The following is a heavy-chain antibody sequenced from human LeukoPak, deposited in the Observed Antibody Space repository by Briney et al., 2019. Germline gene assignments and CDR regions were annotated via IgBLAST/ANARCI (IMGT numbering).Heavy chain of an antibody. D-gene: IGHD5-12*01. Sequence: SETLSLTCTVSGGSISTYYWSWIRQPPGKGLEWIGYIYYSGSTYNPSLKSRVTISVDTSKNQFSLKLSSVTAADTAVYYCARLRYSFAQSPLAFDIWGQGTMVTVSS. CDR3: ARLRYSFAQSPLAFDI. CDR1: GGSISTYY. J-gene: IGHJ3*02. V-gene: IGHV4-59*12. CDR2: IYYSGST.